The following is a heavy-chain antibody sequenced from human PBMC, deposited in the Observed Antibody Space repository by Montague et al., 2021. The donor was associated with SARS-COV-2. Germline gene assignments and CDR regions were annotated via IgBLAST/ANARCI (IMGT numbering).Heavy chain of an antibody. Sequence: SETLSLTCTVSGVAVPSRRSDGGWIGLPPGMDLVWLVILEYTRPTSYNPSLKSRLTISIDTSQNQFSLKMTSVTASDTAVYYCARHRAKAGSFDIWGQGTMVTVSS. J-gene: IGHJ3*02. V-gene: IGHV4-39*01. CDR1: GVAVPSRRSD. CDR3: ARHRAKAGSFDI. D-gene: IGHD6-13*01. CDR2: LEYTRPT.